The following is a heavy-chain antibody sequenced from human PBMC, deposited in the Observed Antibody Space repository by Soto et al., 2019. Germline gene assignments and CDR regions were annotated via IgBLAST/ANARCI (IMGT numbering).Heavy chain of an antibody. D-gene: IGHD6-6*01. CDR3: ARDQGSSSSDYYYYYGMDV. CDR1: GFTFSSYG. J-gene: IGHJ6*02. V-gene: IGHV3-33*01. Sequence: PGGSLRLSCAASGFTFSSYGMHWVRQAPGKGLEWVAVIWYDGSNKYYADSVKGRFTISRDNSKNTLYLQMNSLRAEDTAVYYCARDQGSSSSDYYYYYGMDVWGQGTTVTVSS. CDR2: IWYDGSNK.